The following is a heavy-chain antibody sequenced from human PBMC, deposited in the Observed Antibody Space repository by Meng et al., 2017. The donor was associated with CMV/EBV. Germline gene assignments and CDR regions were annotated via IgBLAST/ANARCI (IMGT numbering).Heavy chain of an antibody. CDR1: GFSLSTSGVG. CDR3: AHKGRRMAAAGINWFDP. D-gene: IGHD6-13*01. Sequence: QTTLNEPGPTLVKPPQTLTLTCTFSGFSLSTSGVGVGWIRQPPGKALEWLALIYWDDDKRYSPSLKSRLTITKDTSKNQVVLTMTNMDPVDTATYYCAHKGRRMAAAGINWFDPWGQGTLVTAPQ. V-gene: IGHV2-5*02. CDR2: IYWDDDK. J-gene: IGHJ5*02.